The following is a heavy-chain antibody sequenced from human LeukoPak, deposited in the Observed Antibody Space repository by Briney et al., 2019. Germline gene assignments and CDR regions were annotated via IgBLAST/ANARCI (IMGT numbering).Heavy chain of an antibody. Sequence: QPGGSLGLSCAASGFTFSSYAMSWVRQAPGKGLEWVSTFSSSDPTTFYADSVKGRFTVSRDNSKNMLHLQMNSLRVEDTAVYYCAREGRCGDEKCYSGLPDYWGQGTRVTVSS. CDR2: FSSSDPTT. CDR1: GFTFSSYA. CDR3: AREGRCGDEKCYSGLPDY. V-gene: IGHV3-23*01. J-gene: IGHJ4*02. D-gene: IGHD2-21*01.